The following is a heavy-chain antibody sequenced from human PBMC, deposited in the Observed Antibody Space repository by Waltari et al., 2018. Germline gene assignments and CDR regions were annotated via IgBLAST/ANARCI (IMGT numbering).Heavy chain of an antibody. D-gene: IGHD3-16*01. CDR1: GGSITTGGYS. J-gene: IGHJ5*02. CDR2: FYNNGKT. V-gene: IGHV4-30-2*01. Sequence: QVQLQESGSGLVKPSQTLSLTCAVSGGSITTGGYSWSWIRQPPGKGLEWIGYFYNNGKTSYNPSLKSRITMSLDRAKKQFSLTLTSVTVADTAVYYCALMGVPGATGWFDPWGQGILVTVSS. CDR3: ALMGVPGATGWFDP.